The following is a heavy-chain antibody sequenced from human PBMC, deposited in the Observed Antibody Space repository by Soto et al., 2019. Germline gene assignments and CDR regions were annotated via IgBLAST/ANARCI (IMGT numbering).Heavy chain of an antibody. CDR2: ISYDGSNK. CDR3: VRESPGYFDY. J-gene: IGHJ4*02. D-gene: IGHD2-15*01. CDR1: GFTFSSYA. Sequence: PGGSLRLSCAASGFTFSSYAMHWVRQAPGKGLEWVAFISYDGSNKYHADSVKGRFTISRDNSKNTLYLQMNGLRAEDTAVYYCVRESPGYFDYWGQGTLVTVSS. V-gene: IGHV3-30-3*01.